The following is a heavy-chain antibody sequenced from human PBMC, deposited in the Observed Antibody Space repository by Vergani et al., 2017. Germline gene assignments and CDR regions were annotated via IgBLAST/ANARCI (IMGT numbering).Heavy chain of an antibody. CDR2: TWYDGNNK. D-gene: IGHD1-14*01. Sequence: QVKLVESGGGVVQPGRSLRPSCAASGFTFHQSVMHWVRQAPGKGLEWVAVTWYDGNNKQYADSVKGRFTISRDNSKNTMYLQMNSLRDEDTGVYYWAVDLRLIYNRFDPWGQGTLVTVSS. CDR1: GFTFHQSV. CDR3: AVDLRLIYNRFDP. J-gene: IGHJ5*02. V-gene: IGHV3-33*01.